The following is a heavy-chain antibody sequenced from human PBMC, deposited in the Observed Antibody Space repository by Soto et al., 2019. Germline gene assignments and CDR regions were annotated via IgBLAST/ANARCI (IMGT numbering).Heavy chain of an antibody. CDR3: ARGRLGLAARPLPYNYYSYRDV. J-gene: IGHJ6*03. CDR1: GGSFSGYY. D-gene: IGHD6-6*01. CDR2: INHSGST. V-gene: IGHV4-34*01. Sequence: SETLSLTCAVYGGSFSGYYWSWIRQPPGKGLEWIGEINHSGSTNYNPSLKSRVTISVDTSKNQFSLKLSSVTAADTAVYYCARGRLGLAARPLPYNYYSYRDVGGKGTTVTVS.